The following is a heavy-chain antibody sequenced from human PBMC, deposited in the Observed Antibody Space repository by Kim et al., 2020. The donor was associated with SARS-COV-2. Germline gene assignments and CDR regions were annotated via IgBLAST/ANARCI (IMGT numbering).Heavy chain of an antibody. CDR3: ARDGVVTAINPYYYYGMDV. Sequence: SETLSLTCTVSGGSISSSSYYWGWIRQPPGKGLEWIGSIYYSGSTYYNPSLKSRVTISVDTSKNQFSLKLSSVTAAYTAVYYCARDGVVTAINPYYYYGMDVWGQGTTVTVSS. CDR1: GGSISSSSYY. V-gene: IGHV4-39*07. J-gene: IGHJ6*02. D-gene: IGHD2-21*02. CDR2: IYYSGST.